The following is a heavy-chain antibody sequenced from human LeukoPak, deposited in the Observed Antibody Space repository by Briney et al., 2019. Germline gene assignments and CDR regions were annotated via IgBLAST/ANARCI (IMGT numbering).Heavy chain of an antibody. CDR2: IYYSGST. Sequence: SETLSLTCTVSGGSISSSSYYWGWIRQPPGKGLEWMGSIYYSGSTYYNPSLKSRVTISVDTSKNQCSLKLSSVTAADTAVYYCARHRYYGSGNIWFDPWGQGTLVTVSS. CDR3: ARHRYYGSGNIWFDP. J-gene: IGHJ5*02. D-gene: IGHD3-10*01. V-gene: IGHV4-39*01. CDR1: GGSISSSSYY.